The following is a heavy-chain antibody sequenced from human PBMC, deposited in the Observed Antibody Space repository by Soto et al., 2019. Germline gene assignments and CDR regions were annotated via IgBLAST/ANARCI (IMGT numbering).Heavy chain of an antibody. D-gene: IGHD3-22*01. CDR3: ARVNRDSSDSLDY. J-gene: IGHJ4*02. CDR2: IYYSGST. Sequence: QVQLQESGPGLVKPSETLSLTCTVSGGSIRSGDYYWSWIRQPPGKGLEWIGYIYYSGSTYYNPSLKSRVTISGDTSKNQFSMKLSSVTAADTAVYYCARVNRDSSDSLDYWGQGTLVTVSS. CDR1: GGSIRSGDYY. V-gene: IGHV4-30-4*01.